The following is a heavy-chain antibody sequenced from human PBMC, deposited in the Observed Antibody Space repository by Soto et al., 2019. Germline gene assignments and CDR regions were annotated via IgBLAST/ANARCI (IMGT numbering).Heavy chain of an antibody. CDR2: IHYSGST. J-gene: IGHJ4*02. CDR1: GGSITCGDYY. Sequence: PSEPLSPTSTCSGGSITCGDYYWHWIRLTPGKGLEWIGYIHYSGSTYYNPSLSSRVTISMDTSKNQFSMRLSSVSAADTAVYYSARHINNWTGSFHHWGQGTRVTVSS. D-gene: IGHD1-1*01. V-gene: IGHV4-30-4*01. CDR3: ARHINNWTGSFHH.